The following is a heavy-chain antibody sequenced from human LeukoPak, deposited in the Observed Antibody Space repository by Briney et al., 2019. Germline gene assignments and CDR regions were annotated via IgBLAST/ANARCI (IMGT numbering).Heavy chain of an antibody. CDR3: AKYELGFLPSDF. Sequence: QPGGSLRLSCAASGFTFSSSAMTWVRQAPGKGLEWVSTIRSSGRNTYYAESVRGRFSISRDNSRATLYLQMNSLRAEDTAVYYCAKYELGFLPSDFWGQGTLVTVSS. D-gene: IGHD3-10*01. CDR2: IRSSGRNT. J-gene: IGHJ4*02. V-gene: IGHV3-23*01. CDR1: GFTFSSSA.